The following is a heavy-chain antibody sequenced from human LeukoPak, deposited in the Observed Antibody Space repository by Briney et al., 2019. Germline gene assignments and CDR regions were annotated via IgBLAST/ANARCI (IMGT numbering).Heavy chain of an antibody. J-gene: IGHJ4*02. CDR2: ISYDGSNK. Sequence: AVISYDGSNKYYADSVKGRFTISRDNSKNTLYLQMNSLRAEDTAVYYCARDVDTDSYYFDYWGQGTLVTVSS. D-gene: IGHD5-18*01. V-gene: IGHV3-30-3*01. CDR3: ARDVDTDSYYFDY.